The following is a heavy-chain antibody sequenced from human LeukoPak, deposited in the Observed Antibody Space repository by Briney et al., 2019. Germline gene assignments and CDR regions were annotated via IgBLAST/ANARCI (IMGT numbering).Heavy chain of an antibody. D-gene: IGHD6-19*01. J-gene: IGHJ3*01. Sequence: GGSLRLSCEASGFTFSSYGMNWVRQAPGKGLEWVSYISDGGSTVFYADSVKGRFTISRDNAKRSLYLQMDSLRVEDTAVYYCARDQSGWYLGLDLWGQGAMVTVSS. CDR1: GFTFSSYG. CDR2: ISDGGSTV. CDR3: ARDQSGWYLGLDL. V-gene: IGHV3-48*03.